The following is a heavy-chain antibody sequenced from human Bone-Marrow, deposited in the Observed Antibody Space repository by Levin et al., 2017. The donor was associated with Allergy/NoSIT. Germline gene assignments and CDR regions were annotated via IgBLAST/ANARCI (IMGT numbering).Heavy chain of an antibody. V-gene: IGHV4-59*01. CDR3: ARGDWSEIDDRYYYYMDV. D-gene: IGHD3-9*01. J-gene: IGHJ6*03. CDR2: IYYSGST. Sequence: SQTLSLTCSVSGDSIGPYYWNWVRQAPGQGLEWIGYIYYSGSTSYNPSLRSRVTISLDTSQRQFSLKLRSVTAADTAVYFCARGDWSEIDDRYYYYMDVWGKGITVIVSS. CDR1: GDSIGPYY.